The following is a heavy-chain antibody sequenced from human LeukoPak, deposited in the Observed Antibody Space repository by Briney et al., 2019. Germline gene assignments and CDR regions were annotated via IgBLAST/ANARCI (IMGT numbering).Heavy chain of an antibody. V-gene: IGHV4-61*02. J-gene: IGHJ4*02. Sequence: SETLSLTCTVSGGSISSASYYWSWIRQPAGKGLEWIGRIYTSGSTNYNPSLKSRVTISVDTSKNQFSLKLSSVTAADTAVYHCAMRERLAAAFDYWGQGTLVTVSS. CDR3: AMRERLAAAFDY. D-gene: IGHD6-13*01. CDR2: IYTSGST. CDR1: GGSISSASYY.